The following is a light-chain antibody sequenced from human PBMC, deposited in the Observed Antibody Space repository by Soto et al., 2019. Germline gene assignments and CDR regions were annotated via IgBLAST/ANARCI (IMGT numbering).Light chain of an antibody. CDR1: QSVSSSY. J-gene: IGKJ3*01. CDR2: GAS. CDR3: QQYCRSPPYT. V-gene: IGKV3-20*01. Sequence: EIVLTQSPGTLSLSPGERATLSCRASQSVSSSYLAWYQQKPGQAPRLLIHGASNRATGIPDRFSGSGSGTDFTLTITGLEPEDSAVYYCQQYCRSPPYTFGPGTKVDIK.